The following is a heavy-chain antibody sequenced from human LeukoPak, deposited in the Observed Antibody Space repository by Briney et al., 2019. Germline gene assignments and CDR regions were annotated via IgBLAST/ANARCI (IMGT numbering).Heavy chain of an antibody. CDR2: INPNSGGT. CDR3: ARGTGERETYFDY. CDR1: GYTFTGYY. Sequence: ASVKVSCKASGYTFTGYYMHWVRQAPGQALEWMGWINPNSGGTNYAQKFQGRVTMTRDTSISTAYMELSRLRSDDTAVYYCARGTGERETYFDYWGQRTLVTVSS. D-gene: IGHD1-1*01. V-gene: IGHV1-2*02. J-gene: IGHJ4*02.